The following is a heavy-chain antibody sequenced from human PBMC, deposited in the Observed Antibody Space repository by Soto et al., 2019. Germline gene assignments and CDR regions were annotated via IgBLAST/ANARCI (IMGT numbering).Heavy chain of an antibody. Sequence: GASVKVSCKASGYTFTGYAMHWVRQAPGQRLEWMGWINAGNGSTYYADSVKGRFTISRDNSKNTVYLQINSLRAEDTAVYYCAVLWFGEPARFDYWGQGTLVTVSS. D-gene: IGHD3-10*01. CDR1: GYTFTGYA. CDR2: INAGNGST. V-gene: IGHV1-3*01. J-gene: IGHJ4*02. CDR3: AVLWFGEPARFDY.